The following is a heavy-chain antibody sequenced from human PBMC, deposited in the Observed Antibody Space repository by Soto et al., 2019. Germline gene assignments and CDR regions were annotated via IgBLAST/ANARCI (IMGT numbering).Heavy chain of an antibody. CDR2: ISWNSNII. V-gene: IGHV3-9*01. CDR1: GFTFDDYA. D-gene: IGHD2-15*01. CDR3: AKGGPDGFCSGGRCYFDY. Sequence: EVQLVESGGGLVQPGRSLRLSCAASGFTFDDYAMHWVRRVPGKGLEWVSSISWNSNIIGYADSVKGRFTISRDNAKNSLYLQMNSLRPEDTALYYCAKGGPDGFCSGGRCYFDYWGHGTLVTVSS. J-gene: IGHJ4*01.